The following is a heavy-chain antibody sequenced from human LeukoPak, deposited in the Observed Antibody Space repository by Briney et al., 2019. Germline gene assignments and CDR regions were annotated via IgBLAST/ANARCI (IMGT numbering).Heavy chain of an antibody. CDR3: ARHDGRGGATMGALDS. V-gene: IGHV4-39*01. CDR1: AGSISSSSHH. J-gene: IGHJ4*02. Sequence: PSETLSLTCTVSAGSISSSSHHWGWLRQSPGKGLEWIGSIYSGRTTYYNPSLNSRVTISVLTSKNQFSLQLHSVTAADTAVYYCARHDGRGGATMGALDSWGQGSLVTVSS. CDR2: IYSGRTT. D-gene: IGHD5-12*01.